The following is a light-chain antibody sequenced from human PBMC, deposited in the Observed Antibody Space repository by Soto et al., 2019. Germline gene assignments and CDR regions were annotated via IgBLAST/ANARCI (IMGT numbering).Light chain of an antibody. CDR2: SAS. Sequence: EIVLTQSPGTLSLSPGETATLSCRASRSVSSNYLAWYQQKPGQAPRLLIFSASTRASGVPARFSGSGSGTDFTLTISRLEPEDFAVYYCQQYGNSIPITFGQGTRLEIK. V-gene: IGKV3-20*01. CDR1: RSVSSNY. CDR3: QQYGNSIPIT. J-gene: IGKJ5*01.